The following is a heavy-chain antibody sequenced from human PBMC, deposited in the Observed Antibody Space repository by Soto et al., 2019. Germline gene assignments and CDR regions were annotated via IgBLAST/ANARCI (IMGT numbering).Heavy chain of an antibody. D-gene: IGHD4-17*01. J-gene: IGHJ4*02. Sequence: ASVKVSCKASGYTFTSYAMHWVRQAPGQRLEWMGWINAGNGNTKYSQKFQGRVTITRDTSASTAYMKLSSLRSEDTAVYYCARTLYGDYYFDYWGQGTLVTFSS. CDR3: ARTLYGDYYFDY. CDR2: INAGNGNT. CDR1: GYTFTSYA. V-gene: IGHV1-3*01.